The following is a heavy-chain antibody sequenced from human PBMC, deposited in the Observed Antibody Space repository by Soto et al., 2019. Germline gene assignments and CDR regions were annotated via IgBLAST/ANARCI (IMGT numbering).Heavy chain of an antibody. CDR3: ARDHSIASSGAWWLDP. Sequence: QVQLVQSGAEVKKPGASVKVSCKSSGYTFTTNYIHWVRRAPGQGLEWMGIINPSGGSTNYAQNFQGRVTMTRDTSTRTVYMELSSLTSEDTAVYYCARDHSIASSGAWWLDPWGQGTLVTVSS. CDR2: INPSGGST. D-gene: IGHD6-13*01. V-gene: IGHV1-46*01. J-gene: IGHJ5*02. CDR1: GYTFTTNY.